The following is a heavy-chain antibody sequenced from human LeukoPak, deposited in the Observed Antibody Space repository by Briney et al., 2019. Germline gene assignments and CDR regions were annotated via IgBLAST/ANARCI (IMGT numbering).Heavy chain of an antibody. D-gene: IGHD2-21*02. Sequence: PEESLRLSCAASGFTFSSYWMHWVRQAPGKGLVWVSRINSDGSSTSYADSVKGRFTISRGNAKNTLYLQMNSLRAEDTAVYYCARLGDSSDYWGQGTLVTVSS. CDR3: ARLGDSSDY. CDR1: GFTFSSYW. CDR2: INSDGSST. J-gene: IGHJ4*02. V-gene: IGHV3-74*01.